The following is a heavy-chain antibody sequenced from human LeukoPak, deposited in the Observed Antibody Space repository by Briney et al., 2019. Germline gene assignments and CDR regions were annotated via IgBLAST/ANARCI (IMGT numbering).Heavy chain of an antibody. D-gene: IGHD6-13*01. CDR3: ASIAAAGPFDY. CDR2: INPSGTGT. J-gene: IGHJ4*02. CDR1: GYTITNNY. Sequence: ASVKVSCKASGYTITNNYMHWVRQAPRQGLEWMGVINPSGTGTSYAQKFQGRITMTRDTSISTAYMELSRLRSDDTAVYYCASIAAAGPFDYWGQGTLVTVSS. V-gene: IGHV1-46*01.